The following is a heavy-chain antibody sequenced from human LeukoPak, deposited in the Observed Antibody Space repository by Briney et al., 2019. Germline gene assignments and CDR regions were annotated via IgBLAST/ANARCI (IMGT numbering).Heavy chain of an antibody. Sequence: GGSLRLSCAASGFXFSTYAISWVRQAPGKGLEWVSAVSNGGGNTYYADSVKGRFTISRDNSKNTLYLQMNSLRADDTAVYYCAKDFTGWRDFDYWGQGTLVTVSS. CDR1: GFXFSTYA. V-gene: IGHV3-23*01. CDR2: VSNGGGNT. J-gene: IGHJ4*02. CDR3: AKDFTGWRDFDY. D-gene: IGHD6-19*01.